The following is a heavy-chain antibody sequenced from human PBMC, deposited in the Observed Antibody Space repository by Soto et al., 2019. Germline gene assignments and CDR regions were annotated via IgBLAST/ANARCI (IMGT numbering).Heavy chain of an antibody. CDR3: AKDSSVAGTMSHYYYYYGMDV. CDR2: ISGSGGST. D-gene: IGHD1-1*01. J-gene: IGHJ6*02. V-gene: IGHV3-23*01. CDR1: GFTFSSYA. Sequence: PGGSLRLCCAASGFTFSSYAMSWVRQAPGKGLEWVSAISGSGGSTYYADSVKGRFTISRDNSKNTLYLQMNSLRAEDTAVYYCAKDSSVAGTMSHYYYYYGMDVWGQGTTVTVSS.